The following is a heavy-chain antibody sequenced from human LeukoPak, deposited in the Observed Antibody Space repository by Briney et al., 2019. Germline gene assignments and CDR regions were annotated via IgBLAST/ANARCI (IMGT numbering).Heavy chain of an antibody. CDR2: IWYDGSGK. CDR1: GFTFSGSG. D-gene: IGHD3-9*01. CDR3: ARDLGRPDFDILTGYSYYFDY. J-gene: IGHJ4*02. Sequence: GTSLRLSCAASGFTFSGSGMHWVRQAPGKGLEWVAVIWYDGSGKYYADSVKGRFTISRDNSKNSLWLQMNSLRADDTAVYYCARDLGRPDFDILTGYSYYFDYWGQGTLVTVSP. V-gene: IGHV3-33*01.